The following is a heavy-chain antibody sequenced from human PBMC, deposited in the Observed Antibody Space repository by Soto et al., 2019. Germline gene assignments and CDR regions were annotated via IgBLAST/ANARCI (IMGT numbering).Heavy chain of an antibody. CDR3: AGTGQQLVSGVFDY. V-gene: IGHV5-51*01. CDR1: GYSFTSYW. D-gene: IGHD6-13*01. CDR2: IYPGDSDT. J-gene: IGHJ4*02. Sequence: PGESLKISCKGSGYSFTSYWIGWVRQMPGKGLEWMGIIYPGDSDTRYSPSFQGQVTISADKSIGTAYLQWSSLRSEDTAVYYCAGTGQQLVSGVFDYWGQGTLVTVSS.